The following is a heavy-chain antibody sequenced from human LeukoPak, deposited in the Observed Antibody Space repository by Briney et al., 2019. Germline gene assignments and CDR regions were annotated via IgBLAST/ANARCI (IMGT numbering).Heavy chain of an antibody. CDR2: IYSGGST. Sequence: GGSLRLSCAASGFTVSSNYMSWVRQAPGKGLEWVSVIYSGGSTYYADSVKGRFTISRDNSKNTLYLQMNSLRAEDTAVYYCARVGASPRGGFDYWGQGTLVTVSS. J-gene: IGHJ4*02. CDR1: GFTVSSNY. D-gene: IGHD1-26*01. CDR3: ARVGASPRGGFDY. V-gene: IGHV3-66*01.